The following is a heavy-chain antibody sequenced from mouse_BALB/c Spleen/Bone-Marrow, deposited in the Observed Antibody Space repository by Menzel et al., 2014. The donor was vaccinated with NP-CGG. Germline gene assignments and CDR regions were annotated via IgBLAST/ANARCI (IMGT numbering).Heavy chain of an antibody. CDR1: GYSFTGYN. Sequence: VQLQQSGPELEKPGASVKISCKASGYSFTGYNMNWVKQANGKSLEWIGNIDPYYGGISYNQKFKDKATLTVDKSSSPAYMQLKSLTSEDSAVYYCARSIEYRPLTYWGQGTLVTVSA. CDR3: ARSIEYRPLTY. V-gene: IGHV1-39*01. J-gene: IGHJ3*01. D-gene: IGHD2-14*01. CDR2: IDPYYGGI.